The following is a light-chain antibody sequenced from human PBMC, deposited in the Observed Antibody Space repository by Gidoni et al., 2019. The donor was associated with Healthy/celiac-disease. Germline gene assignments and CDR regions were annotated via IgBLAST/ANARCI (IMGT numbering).Light chain of an antibody. Sequence: DIQMTQSPSSLSASVGDRVTIPCRARQGISNYLAWYQQKPGKVPKLLIYAASTLQSGVPSRFSGSGSGTDFTLTISSLQPEDVATYYCQKYNSAPPFTFGPGTKVDIK. V-gene: IGKV1-27*01. CDR1: QGISNY. J-gene: IGKJ3*01. CDR3: QKYNSAPPFT. CDR2: AAS.